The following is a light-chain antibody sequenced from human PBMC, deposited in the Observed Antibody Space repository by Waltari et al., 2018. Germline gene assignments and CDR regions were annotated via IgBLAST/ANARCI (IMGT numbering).Light chain of an antibody. CDR3: QQYDHMPIT. CDR1: QDIANY. CDR2: DAS. Sequence: DTQMTQSPPSLSASVGDRVTITCQANQDIANYLGWYQKQPGKAPKLLIYDASTLATGVPPRFSGRGSGTDFTLIITGLQPEDVATYYCQQYDHMPITFGQGTRAEIE. V-gene: IGKV1-33*01. J-gene: IGKJ5*01.